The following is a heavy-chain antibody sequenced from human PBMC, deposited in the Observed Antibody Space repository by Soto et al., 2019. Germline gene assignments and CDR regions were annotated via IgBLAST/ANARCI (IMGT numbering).Heavy chain of an antibody. CDR2: ISRSGSTI. Sequence: GGSLRLSCAASGFTFSNYIMNWVRQAPGKGLEWVSSISRSGSTIYYTDSVKGRFTISRDNAKNSLYLQMNSLRAEDTAVYYCAGGITTLAGPAFDYWGQGTLVTVSS. CDR1: GFTFSNYI. J-gene: IGHJ4*02. CDR3: AGGITTLAGPAFDY. V-gene: IGHV3-21*01. D-gene: IGHD3-22*01.